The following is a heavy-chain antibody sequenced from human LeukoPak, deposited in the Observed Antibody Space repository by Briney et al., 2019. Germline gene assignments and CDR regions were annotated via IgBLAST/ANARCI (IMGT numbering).Heavy chain of an antibody. Sequence: SVKVSCKASGGTFSSYAISWVRQAPGQGLEWMGGIIPIFGTANYAQKFQGRVTITTDESTSTAYMELSSLRSEDTAVFFCATDIPGYSSSWYTYFQHWGQGTPVTVSS. V-gene: IGHV1-69*05. CDR3: ATDIPGYSSSWYTYFQH. CDR1: GGTFSSYA. J-gene: IGHJ1*01. D-gene: IGHD6-13*01. CDR2: IIPIFGTA.